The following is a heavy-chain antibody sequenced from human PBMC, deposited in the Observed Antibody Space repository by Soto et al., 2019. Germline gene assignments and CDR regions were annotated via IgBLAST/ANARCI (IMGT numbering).Heavy chain of an antibody. V-gene: IGHV4-39*01. CDR1: GGSISSSSYY. CDR2: IYYSGST. Sequence: SETLSLTCTVSGGSISSSSYYRGWIRQPPGKGLEWIGSIYYSGSTYYNPSLKSRVTISVDTSKNQFSLKLSSWTAADTAVYYCARHYSSCCGGCYSLPEIHSIDYCGQGTLVTVSS. D-gene: IGHD2-21*01. J-gene: IGHJ4*02. CDR3: ARHYSSCCGGCYSLPEIHSIDY.